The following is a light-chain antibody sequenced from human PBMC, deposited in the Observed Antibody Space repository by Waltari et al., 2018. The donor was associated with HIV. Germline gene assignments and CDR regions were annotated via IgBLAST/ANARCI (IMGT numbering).Light chain of an antibody. Sequence: QSVLTQPPSVSGAPGQRVTISCTGSSSNIGAPYDVHWYQQLPGTVPKLLIYENNSRPTGVPDRFSGSKSGTSASLAITGLQTEDEADYYCQSYDRVSGSWVFGGGTKLTVL. J-gene: IGLJ3*02. V-gene: IGLV1-40*01. CDR3: QSYDRVSGSWV. CDR2: ENN. CDR1: SSNIGAPYD.